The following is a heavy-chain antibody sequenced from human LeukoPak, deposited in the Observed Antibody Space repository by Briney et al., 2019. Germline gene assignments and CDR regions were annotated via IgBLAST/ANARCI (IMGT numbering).Heavy chain of an antibody. Sequence: SETLSLTCTVSGGSISSSSYYWGWIRQPPGKGLEWIGSIYYSGSTYYNPSLKSRVTISVDTSKNQFSLKLSSVTAADTAVYYCASLDWDSIDYWGQGTLVTVSS. CDR1: GGSISSSSYY. CDR2: IYYSGST. V-gene: IGHV4-39*07. J-gene: IGHJ4*02. CDR3: ASLDWDSIDY. D-gene: IGHD1-7*01.